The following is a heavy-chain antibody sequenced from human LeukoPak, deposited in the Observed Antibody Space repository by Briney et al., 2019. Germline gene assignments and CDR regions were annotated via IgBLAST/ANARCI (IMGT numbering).Heavy chain of an antibody. CDR2: IYYSGST. J-gene: IGHJ4*02. CDR1: GGSISSYY. CDR3: ARDHGDTAMGGLDY. V-gene: IGHV4-59*01. D-gene: IGHD5-18*01. Sequence: SETLSLTCTVSGGSISSYYWSWIRQPPGKELEWIGYIYYSGSTNYNPSLKSRVTISVDTSKNQFSLKLSSVTAADTAVYYCARDHGDTAMGGLDYWGQGTLVTVSS.